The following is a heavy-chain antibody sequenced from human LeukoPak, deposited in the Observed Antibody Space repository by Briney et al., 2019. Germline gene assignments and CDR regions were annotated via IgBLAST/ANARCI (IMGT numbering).Heavy chain of an antibody. CDR1: GFTFSSYA. Sequence: GGSLRLSCAASGFTFSSYAMHWVRQAPGKGLEWVAVISYDGSNKYYADSVKGRFTISRDNSKNTLYLQMNSLRAEDTAVYYCARGGLLGDSSGYYRHDAFDIWGQGTMVTVSS. D-gene: IGHD3-22*01. V-gene: IGHV3-30*04. CDR3: ARGGLLGDSSGYYRHDAFDI. J-gene: IGHJ3*02. CDR2: ISYDGSNK.